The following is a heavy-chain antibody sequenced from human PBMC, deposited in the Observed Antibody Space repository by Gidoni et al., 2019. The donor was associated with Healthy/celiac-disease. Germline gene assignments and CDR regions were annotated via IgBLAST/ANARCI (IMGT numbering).Heavy chain of an antibody. Sequence: QVQLQESGPGLVKPSETLSLTCTVSGGSISSYYWSWLRQPPGQGLEWIGYIYYSGSTNYNPSLKSRVTISVDTSKNQFSLKLSSVTAADTAVYYCARAARTYYDILTGYYSDYYYGMDVWGQGTTVTVSS. CDR3: ARAARTYYDILTGYYSDYYYGMDV. J-gene: IGHJ6*02. D-gene: IGHD3-9*01. V-gene: IGHV4-59*01. CDR1: GGSISSYY. CDR2: IYYSGST.